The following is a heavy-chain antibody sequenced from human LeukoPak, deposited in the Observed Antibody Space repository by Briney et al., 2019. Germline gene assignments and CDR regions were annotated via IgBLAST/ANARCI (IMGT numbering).Heavy chain of an antibody. Sequence: SETLSLTCTVSGGSISSSSYYWGWIRQPPGKGLEWIGSIYYSGSTYHNPSLKSRVTISVDTSKNQFSLKLSSVTAADTAVYYCARRVTVTTSYYYYYMDVWGKGTTVTVSS. CDR3: ARRVTVTTSYYYYYMDV. J-gene: IGHJ6*03. CDR2: IYYSGST. V-gene: IGHV4-39*07. CDR1: GGSISSSSYY. D-gene: IGHD4-11*01.